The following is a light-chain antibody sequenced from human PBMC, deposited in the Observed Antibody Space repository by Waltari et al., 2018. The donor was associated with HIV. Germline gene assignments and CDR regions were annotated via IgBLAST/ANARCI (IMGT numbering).Light chain of an antibody. J-gene: IGLJ6*01. V-gene: IGLV2-8*01. CDR3: SSYAGSGNLLL. CDR1: SNDIGPYNY. Sequence: QSALTQPPAASGSPGQSVTISCTGTSNDIGPYNYVSWYQQHPDKAHRLLIYEVNKRPSGVPGRFSGSKSGNTASLTVSGLQAEDEADYYCSSYAGSGNLLLFGGGTKVTVL. CDR2: EVN.